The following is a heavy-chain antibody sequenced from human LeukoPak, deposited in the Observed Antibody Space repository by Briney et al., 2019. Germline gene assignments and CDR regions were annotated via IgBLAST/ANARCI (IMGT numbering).Heavy chain of an antibody. CDR1: GFTFGDYA. Sequence: PGRSLRLSCTASGFTFGDYAMSWVRQAPGKGLEWVGFIRSKAYGGTTEYAASVKGRFTISRDDSKSIAYLQMNSLKTEDTAVYSCTSDIVVVPAALGAFDIWGQGTMVTVSS. D-gene: IGHD2-2*01. CDR3: TSDIVVVPAALGAFDI. J-gene: IGHJ3*02. V-gene: IGHV3-49*04. CDR2: IRSKAYGGTT.